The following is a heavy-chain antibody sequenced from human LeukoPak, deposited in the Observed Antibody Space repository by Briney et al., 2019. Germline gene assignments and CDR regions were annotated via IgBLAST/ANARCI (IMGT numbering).Heavy chain of an antibody. D-gene: IGHD3-3*01. Sequence: GGSLRLSCAASGFTFSTYGMHWVRQAPGKGLEWVAFIRSDGTSKYYADSVKGRFTISRDNSKNTLYLQMNSLRAEDTAVYYCANPVTIFGVVTDYWGQGTLVTVSS. CDR1: GFTFSTYG. V-gene: IGHV3-30*02. CDR3: ANPVTIFGVVTDY. J-gene: IGHJ4*02. CDR2: IRSDGTSK.